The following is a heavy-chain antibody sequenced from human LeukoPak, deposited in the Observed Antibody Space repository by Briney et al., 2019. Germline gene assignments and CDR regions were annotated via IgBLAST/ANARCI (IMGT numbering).Heavy chain of an antibody. CDR3: ARPPVNGGDI. Sequence: GGSLRLPCAASGFTFSSYSMSWVRQAPGKGLEWVSSISSSSSYIYYADSVKGRFTISRDNAKNSLYLQMNSLRAEDTAVYYCARPPVNGGDIWGQGTMVTVSS. J-gene: IGHJ3*02. CDR1: GFTFSSYS. V-gene: IGHV3-21*01. D-gene: IGHD3-10*01. CDR2: ISSSSSYI.